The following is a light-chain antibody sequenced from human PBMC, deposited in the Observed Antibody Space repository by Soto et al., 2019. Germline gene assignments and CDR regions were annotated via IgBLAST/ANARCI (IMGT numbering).Light chain of an antibody. CDR1: QSVSSTY. J-gene: IGKJ1*01. V-gene: IGKV3-20*01. CDR2: EAS. Sequence: EIVMTQSPDTLSLSPGERATLSCRASQSVSSTYVAWYQQKPGQTPNLLIYEASSRAAGIPDRFSGSGSGTDYTLTIDRLEPEDFAVYYCQQYGNSPQTFGQGTKVDIK. CDR3: QQYGNSPQT.